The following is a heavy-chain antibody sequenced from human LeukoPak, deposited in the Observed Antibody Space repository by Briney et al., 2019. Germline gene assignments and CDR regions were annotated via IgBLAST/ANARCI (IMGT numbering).Heavy chain of an antibody. Sequence: PGGSLRLSCAASGFTFSSHEMNWVRQAPGKGLEWVSFISSSGSSIYYADSVKGRFTISRDNSKNTLYLQMNSLRAEDTAVYYCARNYYDSSGYYYHDYWGQGTLVTVSS. CDR2: ISSSGSSI. CDR1: GFTFSSHE. V-gene: IGHV3-48*03. J-gene: IGHJ4*02. CDR3: ARNYYDSSGYYYHDY. D-gene: IGHD3-22*01.